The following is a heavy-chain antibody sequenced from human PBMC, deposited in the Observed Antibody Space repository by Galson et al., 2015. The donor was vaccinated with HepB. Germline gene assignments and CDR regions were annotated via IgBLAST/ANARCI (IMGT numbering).Heavy chain of an antibody. V-gene: IGHV1-69*13. CDR2: IIPIFGTA. D-gene: IGHD2-15*01. J-gene: IGHJ6*03. Sequence: SVKVSCKASGGTFSSYAISWVRQAPGQGLEWMGGIIPIFGTANYAQKFQGRVAITANESASTAYMELSSLRSEDTAVYYCAREAIVEGYYYYMDVWGKGTTVTVSS. CDR1: GGTFSSYA. CDR3: AREAIVEGYYYYMDV.